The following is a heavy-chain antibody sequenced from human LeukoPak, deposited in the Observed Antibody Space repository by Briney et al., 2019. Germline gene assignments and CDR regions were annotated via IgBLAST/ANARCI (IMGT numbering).Heavy chain of an antibody. J-gene: IGHJ5*02. CDR1: GYTFTSYD. V-gene: IGHV1-8*01. D-gene: IGHD1-1*01. CDR2: MNPNSGNT. CDR3: ARGRTGTPTRWFDP. Sequence: GASVKVSCKASGYTFTSYDINWVRQATGQGLEWMGWMNPNSGNTGYAQKFQGRVTMTRNTSISTAYMELSSLRSEDTAVYYCARGRTGTPTRWFDPWGQGTLVTVSS.